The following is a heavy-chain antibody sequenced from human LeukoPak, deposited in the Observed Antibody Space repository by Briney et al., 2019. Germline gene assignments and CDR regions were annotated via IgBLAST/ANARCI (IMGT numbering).Heavy chain of an antibody. CDR2: IYSSGSA. Sequence: SETLSLTCSVSDASIISTSYYWGWIRQPPGKGLEWIGRIYSSGSAHYNPSLKSRVTISVDTSKNQFSLKLSSVTAADTAVYYCARHKHGDLSFDYWGQGTLVTVSS. J-gene: IGHJ4*02. CDR1: DASIISTSYY. V-gene: IGHV4-39*01. D-gene: IGHD4-17*01. CDR3: ARHKHGDLSFDY.